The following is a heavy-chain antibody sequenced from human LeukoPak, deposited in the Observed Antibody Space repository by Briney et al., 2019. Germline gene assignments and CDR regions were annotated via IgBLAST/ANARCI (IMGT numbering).Heavy chain of an antibody. D-gene: IGHD2-21*01. CDR3: ARDGLVGTFDY. CDR1: GYTFTSYA. CDR2: INAGNGNT. Sequence: GASVKVSCKASGYTFTSYAMHWVRQAPGQRLEWMGWINAGNGNTKYSQRFQGRVTITRDTSASTAYMELSSLRSEDTAVYYCARDGLVGTFDYWGQGTLVTVSS. V-gene: IGHV1-3*01. J-gene: IGHJ4*02.